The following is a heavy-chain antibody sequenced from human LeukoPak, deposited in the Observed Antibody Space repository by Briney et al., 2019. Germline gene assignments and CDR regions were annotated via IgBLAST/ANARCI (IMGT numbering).Heavy chain of an antibody. CDR2: ISGSGGIT. V-gene: IGHV3-23*01. CDR3: AKAVAGYWYFDL. J-gene: IGHJ2*01. D-gene: IGHD6-19*01. Sequence: PGGSLRLSCVASGFTFSNYAMTWVRQAPGKGLEWVSDISGSGGITYYADSERGRLTISRDNSLNTLYLQMNSLRAEDTAVYYCAKAVAGYWYFDLWGRGTLLTVSS. CDR1: GFTFSNYA.